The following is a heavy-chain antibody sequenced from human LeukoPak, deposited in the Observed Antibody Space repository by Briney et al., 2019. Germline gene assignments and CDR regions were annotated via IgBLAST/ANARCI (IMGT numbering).Heavy chain of an antibody. V-gene: IGHV1-18*01. CDR3: ARSPLRYFDWLEFDY. D-gene: IGHD3-9*01. J-gene: IGHJ4*02. CDR1: GYTFTSYG. CDR2: ISAYNGNT. Sequence: ASVKVSCKASGYTFTSYGISWVRQAPGQGLEWMGWISAYNGNTNYAQKLQGRVTMTTDTSTSTAYMELGSLRSDDTAVYYCARSPLRYFDWLEFDYWGQGTLVTVSS.